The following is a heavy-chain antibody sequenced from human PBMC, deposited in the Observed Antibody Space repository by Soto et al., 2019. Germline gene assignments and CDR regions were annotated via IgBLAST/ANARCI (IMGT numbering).Heavy chain of an antibody. V-gene: IGHV4-59*08. CDR2: IYYSGST. Sequence: SETLPLTCTVSGGSISSYYWSWIRQPPGKGLEWIGYIYYSGSTNYNPSLKSRVTISVDTSKNQFSLKLSSVTAADTAVYYCARHLSSRGDPDENYYYYYMDVWGKGTTVTVSS. J-gene: IGHJ6*03. CDR3: ARHLSSRGDPDENYYYYYMDV. D-gene: IGHD2-21*02. CDR1: GGSISSYY.